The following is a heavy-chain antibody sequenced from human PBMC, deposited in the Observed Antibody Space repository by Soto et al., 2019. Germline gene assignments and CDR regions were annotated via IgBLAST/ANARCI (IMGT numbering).Heavy chain of an antibody. CDR3: ARDLPPVDS. CDR1: GYTFSSYH. J-gene: IGHJ4*02. Sequence: QIQLVQSGAEVKKPGASVKVSCKASGYTFSSYHITWVRQAPGQGLEWMGWISAYNGNTNYAQNLQGRVTMTTDPSTSTAYMELRSLSSDDTAVYYCARDLPPVDSWGQGTLVTVSS. CDR2: ISAYNGNT. V-gene: IGHV1-18*01.